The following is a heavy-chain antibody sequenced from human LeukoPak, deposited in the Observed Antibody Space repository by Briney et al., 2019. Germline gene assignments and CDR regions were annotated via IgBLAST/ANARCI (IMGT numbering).Heavy chain of an antibody. D-gene: IGHD4-17*01. CDR2: FSNSGET. J-gene: IGHJ4*02. V-gene: IGHV3-23*01. CDR1: GFTFSTYA. CDR3: AKDPLINRIFTVTTHFDY. Sequence: GGSLRLSCAASGFTFSTYAMAWVRQAPGKGLEWVSAFSNSGETHYADSVKGRFTISRDNSKNTLYLQMNCLRAEDTAVYYCAKDPLINRIFTVTTHFDYWGQGTLVTVSS.